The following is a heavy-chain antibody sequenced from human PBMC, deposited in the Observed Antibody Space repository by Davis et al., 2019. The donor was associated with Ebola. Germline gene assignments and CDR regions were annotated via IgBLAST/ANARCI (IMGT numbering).Heavy chain of an antibody. CDR2: IYSGGST. D-gene: IGHD6-6*01. J-gene: IGHJ5*02. Sequence: GESLKISCAASGFTVSSNYMSWVRQAPGKGLEWVSVIYSGGSTYYADSVKGRFTISRHNSKNTLYLQMNSLRAEDTAVYYCAKVPYSIAARNWFDPWGQGTLVTVSS. V-gene: IGHV3-53*04. CDR3: AKVPYSIAARNWFDP. CDR1: GFTVSSNY.